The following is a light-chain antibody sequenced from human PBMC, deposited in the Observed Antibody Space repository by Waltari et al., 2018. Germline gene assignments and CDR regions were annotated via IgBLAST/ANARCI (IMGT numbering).Light chain of an antibody. V-gene: IGKV3-20*01. CDR2: HTS. Sequence: NVLTQSPGTPSSSPGERATLSCRASQSVSSYLAWYQQKPGQAPRLLIYHTSTRATGIPDRFSGSGSGTDFSLTISGLEPEDFAVYYCQHYKSLPVSFGQGTRVEIK. J-gene: IGKJ1*01. CDR1: QSVSSY. CDR3: QHYKSLPVS.